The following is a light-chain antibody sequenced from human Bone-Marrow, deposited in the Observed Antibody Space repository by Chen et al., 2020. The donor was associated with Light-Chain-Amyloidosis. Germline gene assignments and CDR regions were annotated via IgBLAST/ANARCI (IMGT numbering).Light chain of an antibody. V-gene: IGKV3-20*01. J-gene: IGKJ4*01. Sequence: IVLTQSPDTLSLSPGERATLSCRASQSVSSSSSLAWYQQKPGQAPRLLIYGAPNRATGIPDRFSGSGSGTDFTLTITRLEPEDFAVYYCQQHDSSPPTFGGGTKLEIK. CDR1: QSVSSSSS. CDR3: QQHDSSPPT. CDR2: GAP.